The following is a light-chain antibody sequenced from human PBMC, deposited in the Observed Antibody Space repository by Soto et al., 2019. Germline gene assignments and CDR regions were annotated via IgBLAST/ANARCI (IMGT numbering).Light chain of an antibody. Sequence: QSALTQPASVSGSPGQSITISCTGTSSDVGGYNYVSWYPQHPGKAPKRMIYEVSNRPSGVSNRVSGSKSGNTASLTHSGLQADDEAEYYCSSYTSSSTLYVFVTGTKLTVL. CDR2: EVS. V-gene: IGLV2-14*01. CDR1: SSDVGGYNY. CDR3: SSYTSSSTLYV. J-gene: IGLJ1*01.